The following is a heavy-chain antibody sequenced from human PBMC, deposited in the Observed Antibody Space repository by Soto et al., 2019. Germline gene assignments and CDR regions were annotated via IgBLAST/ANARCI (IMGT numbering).Heavy chain of an antibody. V-gene: IGHV3-53*01. CDR1: GFTVSSNY. CDR3: ARTGGSYLDYYYYGMDV. D-gene: IGHD1-26*01. J-gene: IGHJ6*02. Sequence: GGSLRLSCAASGFTVSSNYMSWVRQAPGKGLEWVSVIYSGGSTYYADSVKGRFTISRDNSKNTLYLQMNSLRAEDTAVYYCARTGGSYLDYYYYGMDVWGQASTVTFYS. CDR2: IYSGGST.